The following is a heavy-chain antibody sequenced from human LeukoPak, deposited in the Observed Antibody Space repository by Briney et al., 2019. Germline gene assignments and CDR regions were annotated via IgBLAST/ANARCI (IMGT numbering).Heavy chain of an antibody. J-gene: IGHJ6*02. CDR2: IHYSGTT. D-gene: IGHD6-6*01. CDR1: GASLSGY. V-gene: IGHV4-59*01. CDR3: VRVMPRHYYYGMDV. Sequence: SETLSLTCTVSGASLSGYWSWVRQPPGKELEWIGYIHYSGTTNYNPSLRSRVLISIDTSKDQFSLRPTSVTPADTGVYYCVRVMPRHYYYGMDVWGPGTTVTVSS.